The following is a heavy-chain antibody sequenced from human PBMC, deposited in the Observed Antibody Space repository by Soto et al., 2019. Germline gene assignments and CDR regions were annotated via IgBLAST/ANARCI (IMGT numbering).Heavy chain of an antibody. CDR2: VNPNSNET. D-gene: IGHD6-19*01. V-gene: IGHV1-8*01. CDR1: GYTFSSYH. J-gene: IGHJ4*02. CDR3: VRSGSRSGIEY. Sequence: QVQLVQSGAEVKQPGASVKVSCEASGYTFSSYHISWVRQASGQGLEWMGWVNPNSNETDYAQKFQGRVTMTGNTSIRTAYMELSRLRYDDTAVYYCVRSGSRSGIEYWGQGNMVTVSS.